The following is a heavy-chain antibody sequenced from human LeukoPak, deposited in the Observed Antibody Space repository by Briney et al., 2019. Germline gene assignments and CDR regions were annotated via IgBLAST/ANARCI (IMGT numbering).Heavy chain of an antibody. D-gene: IGHD4-17*01. J-gene: IGHJ4*02. V-gene: IGHV3-21*04. CDR1: GFTFSSYS. CDR2: ISSSSSYI. CDR3: AKDSSDYHYFDY. Sequence: GGSLRLSCAASGFTFSSYSMNWVRQAPGKGLEWVSSISSSSSYIYYADSVKGRFTISRDNSRYTLYLQMNSLRAEDTAVYFCAKDSSDYHYFDYWGQGTLVTVSS.